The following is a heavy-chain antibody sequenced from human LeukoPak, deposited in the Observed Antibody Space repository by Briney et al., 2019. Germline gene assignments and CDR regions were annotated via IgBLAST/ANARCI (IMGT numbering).Heavy chain of an antibody. D-gene: IGHD3-22*01. J-gene: IGHJ2*01. CDR3: ARPAPKGSGFLGNYWYFDF. V-gene: IGHV1-69*01. CDR2: IIPIFGTA. CDR1: GGTFSSYA. Sequence: ASVKVSCKASGGTFSSYAISWVRQAPGQGLEWMGGIIPIFGTANYAQKFQGRVTITADESTSTAYMELSSLRSEDTAVYYCARPAPKGSGFLGNYWYFDFWGRGTLVTVSS.